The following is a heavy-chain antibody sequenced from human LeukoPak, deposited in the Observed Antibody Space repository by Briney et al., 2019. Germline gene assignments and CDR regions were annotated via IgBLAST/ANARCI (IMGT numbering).Heavy chain of an antibody. V-gene: IGHV4-34*01. Sequence: SETLSLTCAVYGGSFSGYYWSWIRQPPGKGLEWIGEINHSGSTNYNPSLKSRVTISVDTSKNQFSLNLSSEAAADTAVYYCARREGDTSMVRSFDYWGQGTLVTVSS. D-gene: IGHD5-18*01. CDR2: INHSGST. J-gene: IGHJ4*02. CDR1: GGSFSGYY. CDR3: ARREGDTSMVRSFDY.